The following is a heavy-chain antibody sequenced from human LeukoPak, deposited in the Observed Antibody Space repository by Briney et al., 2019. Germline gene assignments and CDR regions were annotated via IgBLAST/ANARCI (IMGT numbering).Heavy chain of an antibody. D-gene: IGHD3-16*01. CDR2: IDQDGGET. V-gene: IGHV3-7*01. CDR3: ARDLAGYFDY. Sequence: GGSLRLSCAASGFTFSDYYMRWVRQAPGKGLEWVANIDQDGGETNYVDSVKGRFTISRDNAKNSLYLQMNSLRAEDTAVYYCARDLAGYFDYWGQGTLVTVSS. J-gene: IGHJ4*02. CDR1: GFTFSDYY.